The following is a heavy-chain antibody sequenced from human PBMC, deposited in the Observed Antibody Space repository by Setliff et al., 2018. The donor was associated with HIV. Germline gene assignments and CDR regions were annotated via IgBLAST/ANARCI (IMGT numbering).Heavy chain of an antibody. CDR3: ARGGGYPLSRGGLDP. CDR1: GYTFTSYA. J-gene: IGHJ5*02. D-gene: IGHD3-22*01. CDR2: INAGNGNT. V-gene: IGHV1-3*01. Sequence: ASVKVSCKASGYTFTSYAMHWVRQAPGQRLEWMGWINAGNGNTKYSQKFQGRVTITRDTSASTAYMELSSLRSDDTAVYYCARGGGYPLSRGGLDPWGQGTLVTVSS.